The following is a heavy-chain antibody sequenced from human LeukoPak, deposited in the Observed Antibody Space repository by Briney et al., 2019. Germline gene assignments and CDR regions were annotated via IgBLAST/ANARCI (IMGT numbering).Heavy chain of an antibody. CDR3: ARGVLWAFDI. J-gene: IGHJ3*02. Sequence: PGGSLRLSCAASGFTFSSYAMSWVRQAPGKGLEWVSAISGSGGSTYYADSVKGRFTISRDNAKNSLYLQMNSLRAEDTAVYYCARGVLWAFDIWGQGTMVTVSS. CDR2: ISGSGGST. CDR1: GFTFSSYA. D-gene: IGHD4/OR15-4a*01. V-gene: IGHV3-23*01.